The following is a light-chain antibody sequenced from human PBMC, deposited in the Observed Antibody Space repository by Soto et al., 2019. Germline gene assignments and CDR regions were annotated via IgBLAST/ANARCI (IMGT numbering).Light chain of an antibody. V-gene: IGKV3-20*01. CDR3: QQYSSSPRT. CDR2: DAS. J-gene: IGKJ5*01. Sequence: EIVLTQSPGILYLSPGDRATLSCRASQTISSGFLAWYQQKVGQAPRLLIYDASNRATGVPDRFSCSGSGTDFSLTISRLEPEDFAVYHCQQYSSSPRTFDRGTRLEIK. CDR1: QTISSGF.